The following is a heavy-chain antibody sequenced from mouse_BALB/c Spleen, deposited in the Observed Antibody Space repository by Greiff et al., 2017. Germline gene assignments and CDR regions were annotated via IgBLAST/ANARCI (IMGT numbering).Heavy chain of an antibody. CDR2: ISSGSSTI. J-gene: IGHJ4*01. CDR1: GFTFSSFG. D-gene: IGHD2-4*01. Sequence: EVQRVESGGGLVQPGGSRKLSCAASGFTFSSFGMHWVRQAPEKGLEWVAYISSGSSTIYYADTVKGRFTISRDNPKNTLFLQMTSLRSEDTAMYYCATGDYDGGAMDYWGQGTSVTVSS. V-gene: IGHV5-17*02. CDR3: ATGDYDGGAMDY.